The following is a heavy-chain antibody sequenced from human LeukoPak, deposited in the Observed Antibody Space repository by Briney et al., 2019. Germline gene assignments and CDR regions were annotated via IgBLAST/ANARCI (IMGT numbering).Heavy chain of an antibody. V-gene: IGHV7-4-1*02. CDR2: INTNTGNP. CDR1: GYTFTSYA. D-gene: IGHD6-13*01. Sequence: ASVKVSCKASGYTFTSYAMNWVRQAPGQGLEWMGWINTNTGNPTYAQGFTGRFVFSLDTSVSTAYLQISSLKAEDTAVYYCARDDGSSWYTPRGAFDIWGQGTMVTVSS. J-gene: IGHJ3*02. CDR3: ARDDGSSWYTPRGAFDI.